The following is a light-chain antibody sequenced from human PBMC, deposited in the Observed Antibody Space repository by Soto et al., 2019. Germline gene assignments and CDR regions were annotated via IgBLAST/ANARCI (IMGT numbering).Light chain of an antibody. CDR1: QSVSSNY. V-gene: IGKV3-20*01. J-gene: IGKJ3*01. CDR2: AAS. Sequence: EIVLTQSPGTLSLSPGERATLSCRVSQSVSSNYLAWYQHKPGQGPRLLIYAASSRATGIPDRFSGSGSGTDFTLTISRLEPEDFALYYCQKYGSAFTFGPGTKVAIK. CDR3: QKYGSAFT.